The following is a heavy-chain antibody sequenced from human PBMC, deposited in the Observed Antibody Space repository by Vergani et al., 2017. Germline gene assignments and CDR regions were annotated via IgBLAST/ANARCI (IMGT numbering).Heavy chain of an antibody. CDR2: IYYSGST. J-gene: IGHJ5*02. D-gene: IGHD1-7*01. CDR3: ARRAISVELSREGVVASGFDP. CDR1: GGSISSSSYY. V-gene: IGHV4-39*01. Sequence: QLQLQESGPGLVKPSETLSLTCTVSGGSISSSSYYWGWIRQPPGKGLEWIGSIYYSGSTYYNPSLKSRVTISVDTSKNQFSLKLSSVTAADTAVYYCARRAISVELSREGVVASGFDPWGQGTLVTVSS.